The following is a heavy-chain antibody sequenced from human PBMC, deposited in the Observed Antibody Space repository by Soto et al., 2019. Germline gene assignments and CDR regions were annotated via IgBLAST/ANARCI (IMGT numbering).Heavy chain of an antibody. J-gene: IGHJ3*02. D-gene: IGHD6-13*01. CDR3: ARDSRPGSSSWNDAFDI. CDR2: ISSSSSTI. CDR1: GFTFSSYS. Sequence: GGSLRLSCAASGFTFSSYSMNWVRQAPGKGLEWVSYISSSSSTIYYADSVKGRFTISRDNAKNSLYLQMNSLRDEDTAVYYCARDSRPGSSSWNDAFDIWGQGTMVTVSS. V-gene: IGHV3-48*02.